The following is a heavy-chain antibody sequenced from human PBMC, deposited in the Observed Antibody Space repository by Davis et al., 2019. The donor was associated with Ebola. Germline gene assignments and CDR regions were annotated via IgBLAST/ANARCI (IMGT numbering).Heavy chain of an antibody. Sequence: AASVTVSCQASGYTFTSYAMHWVRQAPGQRLEWMGWINAGNGNTKYSQKFQGRVTITRDTSASTAYMELSSLRSEDTAVYYCARDPYGRGNVVVPAAGDYWGQGTLVTVSS. CDR1: GYTFTSYA. V-gene: IGHV1-3*01. CDR3: ARDPYGRGNVVVPAAGDY. J-gene: IGHJ4*02. D-gene: IGHD2-2*01. CDR2: INAGNGNT.